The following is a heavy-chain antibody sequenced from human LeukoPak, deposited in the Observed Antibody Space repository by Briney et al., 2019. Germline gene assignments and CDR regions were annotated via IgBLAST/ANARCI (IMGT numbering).Heavy chain of an antibody. J-gene: IGHJ4*02. D-gene: IGHD6-13*01. CDR2: IWYDGSNK. CDR1: GFTFSSYG. CDR3: AKDRSASAAAGLDY. Sequence: GGSLRLSCAASGFTFSSYGTHWVRQAPGKGLEWVAVIWYDGSNKYYAGSVKGRFTISRDNSKNTLYLQMNSLRAEDTAVYYCAKDRSASAAAGLDYWGQGTLVTVSS. V-gene: IGHV3-33*06.